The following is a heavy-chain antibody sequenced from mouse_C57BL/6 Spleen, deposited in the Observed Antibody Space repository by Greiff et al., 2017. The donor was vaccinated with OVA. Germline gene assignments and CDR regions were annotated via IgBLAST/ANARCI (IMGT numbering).Heavy chain of an antibody. V-gene: IGHV1-64*01. J-gene: IGHJ2*01. CDR1: GYTFTSYW. D-gene: IGHD2-4*01. CDR2: IHPNSGST. CDR3: AREGYDYASDY. Sequence: QVQLQQPGAELVKPGASVKLSCKASGYTFTSYWMHWVKQRPGQGLEWIGMIHPNSGSTNYNEKFKSKATLTVDESSSTAYMQLSSLTSEDSAVYYCAREGYDYASDYWGQGTTLTVSS.